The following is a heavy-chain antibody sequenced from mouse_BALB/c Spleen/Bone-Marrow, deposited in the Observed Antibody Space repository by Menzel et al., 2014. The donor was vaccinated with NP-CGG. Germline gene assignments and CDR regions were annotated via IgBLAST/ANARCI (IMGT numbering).Heavy chain of an antibody. CDR3: AREANWNFDY. D-gene: IGHD4-1*01. V-gene: IGHV1S56*01. CDR1: GYTFTSYY. J-gene: IGHJ2*01. CDR2: IYPGNVNT. Sequence: VQLQESGPELVKPGASVRISCKAAGYTFTSYYVHWVKQRPGQGLEWIGWIYPGNVNTKYNEKFKGKATLTADKSPSTAYIQLSSLTSEDSAVYFCAREANWNFDYWGQGTTLTVSS.